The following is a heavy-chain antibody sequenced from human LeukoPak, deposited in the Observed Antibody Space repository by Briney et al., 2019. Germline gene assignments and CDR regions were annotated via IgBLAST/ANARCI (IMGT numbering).Heavy chain of an antibody. Sequence: ASVKVSCKASGYTFTTHDINWVRQAAGQGLEWLGWMSPNSGDTGYAQKFQGRVTMTSDSSISTAYMELSSLRSEDTAIYYCVRTPPNWGFDYWGQGTLVTVSS. J-gene: IGHJ4*02. D-gene: IGHD7-27*01. V-gene: IGHV1-8*01. CDR1: GYTFTTHD. CDR3: VRTPPNWGFDY. CDR2: MSPNSGDT.